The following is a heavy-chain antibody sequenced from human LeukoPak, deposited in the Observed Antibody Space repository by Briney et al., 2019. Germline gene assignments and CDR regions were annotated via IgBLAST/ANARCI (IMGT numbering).Heavy chain of an antibody. V-gene: IGHV1-3*01. CDR1: GYTFSSYA. Sequence: ASVKVSCKASGYTFSSYAMHWVRQAPGQRLEWMGWINAGNGYTKYSQKFQGRVTITADESTSTAYMELSSLRSEDTAVYYCARVPAANWPYYYYYMDVWGKGTTVTISS. J-gene: IGHJ6*03. D-gene: IGHD2-2*01. CDR2: INAGNGYT. CDR3: ARVPAANWPYYYYYMDV.